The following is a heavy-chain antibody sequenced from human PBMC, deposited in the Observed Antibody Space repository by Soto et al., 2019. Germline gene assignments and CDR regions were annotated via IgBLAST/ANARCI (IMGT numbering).Heavy chain of an antibody. J-gene: IGHJ6*03. D-gene: IGHD5-18*01. CDR1: GYTFTSYD. CDR3: ARGPYSSYYYYMDV. V-gene: IGHV1-8*01. CDR2: MNPNSGNT. Sequence: QVQLVQSGAEVKKPGASVKVSCKASGYTFTSYDINWVRQATGQGLEWMGWMNPNSGNTGYAQKFQGRVTMTRNTSISTSYMELSSLRSEDTAVYYCARGPYSSYYYYMDVWGKGTTVTVSS.